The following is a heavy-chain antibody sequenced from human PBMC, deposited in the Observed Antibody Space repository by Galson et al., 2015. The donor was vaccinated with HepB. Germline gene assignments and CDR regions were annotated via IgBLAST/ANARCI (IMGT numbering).Heavy chain of an antibody. Sequence: SLRLSCAASGFTFSNYAMSWVRQVPGKGLEWVSAIRGSGGSTYYADSVKGRFTISRDNSKNTLYLQMNSLRAEDTAVYCCAKGKYYDVLTGYYPFDYWGQGNLVTVSS. CDR3: AKGKYYDVLTGYYPFDY. J-gene: IGHJ4*02. CDR2: IRGSGGST. CDR1: GFTFSNYA. D-gene: IGHD3-9*01. V-gene: IGHV3-23*01.